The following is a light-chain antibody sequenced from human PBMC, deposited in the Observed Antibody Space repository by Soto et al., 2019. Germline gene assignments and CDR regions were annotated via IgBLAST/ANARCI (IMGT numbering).Light chain of an antibody. CDR3: QQHDTSSII. CDR1: QTVDSTY. CDR2: DSS. J-gene: IGKJ3*01. Sequence: EIVLTQSPGTLSLSPGERATLSCRASQTVDSTYLAWYQQKPGQPPRLLIYDSSSRAPGIPDRFSGSGSGTDFTLSISRLEPEDFAVYYCQQHDTSSIIFGPGTKVDIK. V-gene: IGKV3-20*01.